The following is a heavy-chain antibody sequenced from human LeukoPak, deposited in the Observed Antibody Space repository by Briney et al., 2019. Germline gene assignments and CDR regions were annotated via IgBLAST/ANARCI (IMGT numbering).Heavy chain of an antibody. D-gene: IGHD4-17*01. Sequence: GGPLRLSCAASGFVFSHTWMSWVRQAPGKGLEWVSSISSSSRYIYYADSVKGRFTISRDNAKNSLYLQMNSLRAEDTAVYYCARDRGNDYGDYNWFDPWGQGTLVTVSS. V-gene: IGHV3-21*01. J-gene: IGHJ5*02. CDR1: GFVFSHTW. CDR3: ARDRGNDYGDYNWFDP. CDR2: ISSSSRYI.